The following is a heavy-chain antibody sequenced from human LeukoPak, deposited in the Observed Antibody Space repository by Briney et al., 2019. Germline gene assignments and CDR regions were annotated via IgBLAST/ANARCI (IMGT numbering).Heavy chain of an antibody. V-gene: IGHV3-21*01. CDR1: GFTFSSYS. CDR3: ARGYYDSSGYYGTYFQH. CDR2: ISSSSSYI. Sequence: GGSLRLSCAASGFTFSSYSMNWVRQAPGKGLEWVSSISSSSSYIYYADSVKGRFTISRDNAKNSLYLQMNSLRAEDTAVYYCARGYYDSSGYYGTYFQHWGQGTLGTVSS. J-gene: IGHJ1*01. D-gene: IGHD3-22*01.